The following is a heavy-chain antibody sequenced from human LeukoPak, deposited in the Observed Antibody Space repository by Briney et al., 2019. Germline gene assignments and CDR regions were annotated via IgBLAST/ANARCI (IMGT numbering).Heavy chain of an antibody. CDR3: ARGRMVYAPVDY. J-gene: IGHJ4*02. CDR1: GGFISSYY. D-gene: IGHD2-8*01. V-gene: IGHV4-59*01. CDR2: IYYSGST. Sequence: ASETLSLTCTVSGGFISSYYWSWIRQPPGKGLEWIGYIYYSGSTNYNPSLKSRVTISVDTSKNQFSLKLSSVTAADTAVYYCARGRMVYAPVDYWGQGTLVTVSS.